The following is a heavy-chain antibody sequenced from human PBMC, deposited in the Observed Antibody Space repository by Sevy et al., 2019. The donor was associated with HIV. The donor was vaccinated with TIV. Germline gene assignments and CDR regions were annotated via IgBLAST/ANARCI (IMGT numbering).Heavy chain of an antibody. CDR3: ARVTELWFGELSQYGMDV. CDR2: ISSSGSTI. Sequence: GGSLRLSCAASGFTFSDYYMSWIRQAPGKGLEWVSYISSSGSTIYYADSVKGRFTISRDKAKNSLYLQMNSLRAEGTAVYYSARVTELWFGELSQYGMDVWGQGTTVTVSS. D-gene: IGHD3-10*01. CDR1: GFTFSDYY. V-gene: IGHV3-11*01. J-gene: IGHJ6*02.